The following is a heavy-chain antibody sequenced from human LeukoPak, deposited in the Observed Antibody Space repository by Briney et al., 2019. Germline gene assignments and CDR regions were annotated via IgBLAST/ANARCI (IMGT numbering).Heavy chain of an antibody. D-gene: IGHD6-13*01. CDR3: TTSGSWYYY. V-gene: IGHV3-15*01. Sequence: GGSLRLSCEASGSIFSNTWMTWVRQAPGKGLEWVGRIKSKTDGGTTDYTAPVKGRFTISRDDSKNTLYLQMSSLKTEDTAVYYCTTSGSWYYYWGQGTLVTVSS. CDR2: IKSKTDGGTT. J-gene: IGHJ4*02. CDR1: GSIFSNTW.